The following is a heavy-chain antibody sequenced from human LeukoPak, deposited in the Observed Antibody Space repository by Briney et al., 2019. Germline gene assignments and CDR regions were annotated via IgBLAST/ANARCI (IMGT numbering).Heavy chain of an antibody. V-gene: IGHV4-34*01. CDR3: ARASRDSSSWYGYYYYYYMDV. CDR1: GGSFSGYY. D-gene: IGHD6-13*01. J-gene: IGHJ6*03. CDR2: INHSGST. Sequence: PSETLSLTCAVYGGSFSGYYWSWIRQPPGKGLEWIGEINHSGSTNYNPSLKSRVTISVDTSKNQFSLKLSSVTAADTAVYYCARASRDSSSWYGYYYYYYMDVWGKGTTVTVSS.